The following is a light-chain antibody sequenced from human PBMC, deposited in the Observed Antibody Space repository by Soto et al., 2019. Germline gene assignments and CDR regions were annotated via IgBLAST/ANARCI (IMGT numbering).Light chain of an antibody. CDR1: QSISAW. V-gene: IGKV1-5*03. CDR3: QQYNTYYS. J-gene: IGKJ2*03. CDR2: KTS. Sequence: DIQMTQSPSTLSAFVGDRVTITCRASQSISAWLAWYQQKPGKAPKLLIYKTSTLESGVPSRFSGSGSGTEFTLTISSLQPDDFANYYFQQYNTYYSFGQGTKLEIK.